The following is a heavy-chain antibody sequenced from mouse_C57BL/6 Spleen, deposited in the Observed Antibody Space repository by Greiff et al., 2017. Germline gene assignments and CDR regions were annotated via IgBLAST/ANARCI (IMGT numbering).Heavy chain of an antibody. V-gene: IGHV1-82*01. CDR3: ARGHYYYGSSLYFDY. Sequence: VQLQESGPELVKPGASVKISCKASGYAFSSSWMNWVKQRPGKGLEWIGRIYPGDGDTNYNGKFKGKATLTADKSSSPAYMQLSSLTSEDSAVYVCARGHYYYGSSLYFDYWGQGTTLTVSS. D-gene: IGHD1-1*01. CDR1: GYAFSSSW. J-gene: IGHJ2*01. CDR2: IYPGDGDT.